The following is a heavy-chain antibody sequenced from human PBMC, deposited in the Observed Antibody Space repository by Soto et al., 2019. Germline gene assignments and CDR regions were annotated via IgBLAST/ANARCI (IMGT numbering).Heavy chain of an antibody. Sequence: ASVKVSCKASGYTFTSYGISWLRQAPGQGLEWMGWISAYNGNTNYAQKLQGRVTMTTDTSTSTAYMELRSLRSDDTAVYYCARDRAAAGPFDYWGQGTLVTVSS. D-gene: IGHD6-13*01. J-gene: IGHJ4*02. CDR2: ISAYNGNT. CDR3: ARDRAAAGPFDY. V-gene: IGHV1-18*01. CDR1: GYTFTSYG.